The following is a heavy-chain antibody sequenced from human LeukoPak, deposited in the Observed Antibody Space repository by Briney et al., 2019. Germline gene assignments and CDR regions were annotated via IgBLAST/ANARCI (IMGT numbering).Heavy chain of an antibody. CDR3: ARRGGYSYGYEVAFDI. V-gene: IGHV4-34*01. CDR2: LNRSGTT. J-gene: IGHJ3*02. D-gene: IGHD5-18*01. Sequence: SETLSLTCAVYGGSFSGYYWSWIRQPPGKGLEWIGELNRSGTTNYNPSLKSRVTISVDTSKNQFSRKLSSVTAADTAVYYCARRGGYSYGYEVAFDIWGQGTMVTVSS. CDR1: GGSFSGYY.